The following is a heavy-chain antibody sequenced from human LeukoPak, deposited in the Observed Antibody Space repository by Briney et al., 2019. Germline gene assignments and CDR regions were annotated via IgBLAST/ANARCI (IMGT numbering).Heavy chain of an antibody. CDR1: GFSFSSHA. Sequence: GGSLRLSCGASGFSFSSHAMNWVRQAPGKGLEWVANIKQDGSQKYYVDSVKGRFTISRDNAKNSLFLQMNSLRAEETAVYYCARGEYYYDGGYWGQGTLVTVSS. J-gene: IGHJ4*02. D-gene: IGHD3-22*01. CDR3: ARGEYYYDGGY. V-gene: IGHV3-7*04. CDR2: IKQDGSQK.